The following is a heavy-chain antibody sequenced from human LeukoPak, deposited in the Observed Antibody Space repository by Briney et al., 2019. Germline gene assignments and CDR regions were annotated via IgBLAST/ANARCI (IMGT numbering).Heavy chain of an antibody. Sequence: PSETLSLTCAVSRGSISSGGYSGSWLRQPPGKGLEWIGYIYHSGSTYYNPSLKSRVTISVDRSKNQFSLKLSSVTAADTAVYYCARGLRYFDWWGQGTLVTVSS. D-gene: IGHD3-9*01. CDR1: RGSISSGGYS. V-gene: IGHV4-30-2*01. J-gene: IGHJ4*02. CDR2: IYHSGST. CDR3: ARGLRYFDW.